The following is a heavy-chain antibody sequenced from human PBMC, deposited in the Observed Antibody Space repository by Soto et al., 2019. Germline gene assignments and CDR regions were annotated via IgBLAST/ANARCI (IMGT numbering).Heavy chain of an antibody. Sequence: SETLSLTCAVYGGSFSGYYWSWIRQPPGKGLEWIGEINHSGSTNYNPSLKSRVTISVDTSKNQFSLKLSSVTAADTAVYYCARGPADCDWLSTNRNWFDPWGQGTLVTVSS. CDR1: GGSFSGYY. D-gene: IGHD3-9*01. CDR2: INHSGST. J-gene: IGHJ5*02. CDR3: ARGPADCDWLSTNRNWFDP. V-gene: IGHV4-34*01.